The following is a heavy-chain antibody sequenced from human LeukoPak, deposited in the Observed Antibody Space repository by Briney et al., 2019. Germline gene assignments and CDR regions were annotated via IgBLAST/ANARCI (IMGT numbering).Heavy chain of an antibody. CDR3: ARATYSGYENLDY. D-gene: IGHD5-12*01. CDR2: IYYSGST. V-gene: IGHV4-39*07. Sequence: ETLSLTCTVSGGSISSSSYYWGWIRQPPGKGLDWIGSIYYSGSTYYNPSLKSRVTISVDTSKNHFSLKLSSVTAADTAVYYCARATYSGYENLDYWGQGTLVTVSS. CDR1: GGSISSSSYY. J-gene: IGHJ4*02.